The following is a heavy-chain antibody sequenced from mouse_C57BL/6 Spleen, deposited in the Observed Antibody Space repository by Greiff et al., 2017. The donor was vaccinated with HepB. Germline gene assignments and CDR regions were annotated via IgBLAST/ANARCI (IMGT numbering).Heavy chain of an antibody. D-gene: IGHD2-3*01. J-gene: IGHJ1*03. CDR2: ISGGGGNT. CDR1: GFTFSSYT. CDR3: ARQGWLLRPSYWYFDV. Sequence: EVKLVESGGGLVKPGGSLKLSCAASGFTFSSYTMSWVRQTPEKRLEWVATISGGGGNTYYPDSVKGRFTISRDNAKNTLYLQMSSLRSEDTALYYCARQGWLLRPSYWYFDVWGTGTTVTVSS. V-gene: IGHV5-9*01.